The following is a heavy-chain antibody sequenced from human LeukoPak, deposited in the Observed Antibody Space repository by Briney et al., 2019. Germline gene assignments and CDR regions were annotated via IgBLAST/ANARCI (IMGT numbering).Heavy chain of an antibody. V-gene: IGHV3-21*01. CDR3: ARALAAAEPNFDY. CDR1: GFTFSSYS. Sequence: PGGSLRLSCAASGFTFSSYSMNWVRQAPGKGLEWVSSISSSSSYIYYADSVKGRFTISRDNAKNSLHLQMNSLRDEDTAVYYCARALAAAEPNFDYWGQGTLVTVSS. CDR2: ISSSSSYI. J-gene: IGHJ4*02. D-gene: IGHD6-13*01.